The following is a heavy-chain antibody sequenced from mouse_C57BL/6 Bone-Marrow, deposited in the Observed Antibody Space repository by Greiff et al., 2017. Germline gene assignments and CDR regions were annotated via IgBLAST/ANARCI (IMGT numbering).Heavy chain of an antibody. CDR1: GYTFTDYE. CDR3: PLYYDYFDY. J-gene: IGHJ2*01. CDR2: IDPETGGT. Sequence: QVQLQQSGAELVRPGASVTLSCKASGYTFTDYEMHWVKQTPVHGLEWIGAIDPETGGTAYNQKFKGKAILTADKYSSTAYMELRSLTSEDSAVYYCPLYYDYFDYWGQGTTLTVSS. V-gene: IGHV1-15*01. D-gene: IGHD2-4*01.